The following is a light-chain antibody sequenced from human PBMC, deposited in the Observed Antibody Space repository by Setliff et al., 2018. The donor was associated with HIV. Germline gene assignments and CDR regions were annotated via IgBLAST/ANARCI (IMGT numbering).Light chain of an antibody. V-gene: IGLV2-23*01. J-gene: IGLJ1*01. Sequence: QSVLTQPASVSGSPGQSITISCTGTSNDVGRYDLVSWYQQHPARAPKLIIYQATRRPSGVSNRFSGSKSGNVASLTISGPQAEDEADYHCCSNTGSNTFVFGTGTKVTVL. CDR2: QAT. CDR3: CSNTGSNTFV. CDR1: SNDVGRYDL.